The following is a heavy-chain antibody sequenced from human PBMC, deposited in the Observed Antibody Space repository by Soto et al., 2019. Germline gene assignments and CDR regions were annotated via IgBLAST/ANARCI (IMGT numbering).Heavy chain of an antibody. D-gene: IGHD3-16*01. CDR3: ARVTYSYGGLFDD. V-gene: IGHV3-7*01. CDR1: VFTFNSHW. CDR2: IKQDGSEK. Sequence: GGYLRLSCSASVFTFNSHWMSWVRQAPGKGLEWVANIKQDGSEKYYVDSVRGRFTVSRDNAKNSLYLQMNSLRAEDTAVYIGARVTYSYGGLFDDWGQGNQVT. J-gene: IGHJ4*01.